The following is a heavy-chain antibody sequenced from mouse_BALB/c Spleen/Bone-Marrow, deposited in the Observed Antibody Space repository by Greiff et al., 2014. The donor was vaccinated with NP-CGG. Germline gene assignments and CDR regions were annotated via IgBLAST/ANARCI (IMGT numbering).Heavy chain of an antibody. J-gene: IGHJ2*01. D-gene: IGHD2-2*01. Sequence: EVQLQESGGGLVQPGGSRKLSCAASGFTFSSFGMHWVRQAPEKGLEWVAYISSGSSTIYYADTVKGRFTISRDNPKNTLFLQMTSLRSEDTAMYYCARSSYGYDRQAYFFDYWGQDTTLTVSS. V-gene: IGHV5-17*02. CDR2: ISSGSSTI. CDR3: ARSSYGYDRQAYFFDY. CDR1: GFTFSSFG.